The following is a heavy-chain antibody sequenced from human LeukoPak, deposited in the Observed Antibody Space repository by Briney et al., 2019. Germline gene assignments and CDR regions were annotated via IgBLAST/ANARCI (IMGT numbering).Heavy chain of an antibody. D-gene: IGHD2-8*02. CDR2: IYSSGST. Sequence: SETLSLICTVSGGSISGYYWSWIRQPAGKGLEWIGRIYSSGSTNYNPSLKSRVTMSVDTSKNQFSLNLSSVTAADTAVYYCAREPSTVSWVDPWGQGTLVTVSS. V-gene: IGHV4-4*07. CDR3: AREPSTVSWVDP. CDR1: GGSISGYY. J-gene: IGHJ5*02.